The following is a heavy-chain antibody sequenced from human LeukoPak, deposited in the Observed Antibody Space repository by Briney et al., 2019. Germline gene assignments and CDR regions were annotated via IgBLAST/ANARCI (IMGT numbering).Heavy chain of an antibody. J-gene: IGHJ4*02. D-gene: IGHD3-22*01. CDR1: GNSISSGYY. V-gene: IGHV4-38-2*02. Sequence: PSETLSLTCTVSGNSISSGYYWGWIRQPPGKGLEWIGSIYHSGSTYYNPSLKSRVTISVDTSKNQFSLKLSSVTAADTAVYYCARETYYYDSSGYYSTLGIDYWGQGTLVTVSS. CDR3: ARETYYYDSSGYYSTLGIDY. CDR2: IYHSGST.